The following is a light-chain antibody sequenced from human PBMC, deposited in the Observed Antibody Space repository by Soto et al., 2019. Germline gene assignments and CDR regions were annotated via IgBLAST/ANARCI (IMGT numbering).Light chain of an antibody. Sequence: DIQMTQSPSTLSASVGDRVTITYRASQSFSSWLAWYQQKPGKAPKLLIYKTSTLESGVPSRFSGSGSGTEFTLTISSLQPDDFATYYCQQYNSNPLTFGGGTKVEIK. V-gene: IGKV1-5*03. CDR1: QSFSSW. CDR3: QQYNSNPLT. CDR2: KTS. J-gene: IGKJ4*01.